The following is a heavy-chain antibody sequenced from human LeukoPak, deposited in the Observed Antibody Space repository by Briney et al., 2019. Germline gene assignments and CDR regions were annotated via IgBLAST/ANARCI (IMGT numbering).Heavy chain of an antibody. Sequence: RGESLKISCKGSGYSFTSYWIGWVRQMPGKGLEWMGIIYPGDSDTRYSPSFQGQVTISADKSISTAYLQWSSLKASDTAMYYCAITQVEMATISGPFDYWGQGTLVTVSS. CDR2: IYPGDSDT. J-gene: IGHJ4*02. D-gene: IGHD5-24*01. V-gene: IGHV5-51*03. CDR3: AITQVEMATISGPFDY. CDR1: GYSFTSYW.